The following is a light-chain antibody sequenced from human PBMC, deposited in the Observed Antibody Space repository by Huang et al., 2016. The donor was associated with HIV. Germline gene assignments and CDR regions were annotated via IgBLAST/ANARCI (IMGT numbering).Light chain of an antibody. CDR3: QQRSNWPPIT. CDR1: QSVSRY. Sequence: EIVLTQSPATLSLSPGERATLSCRARQSVSRYLAWYQQKPGQAPRLLIYDASNRATGIPARFSGSGSGTDFTLTISSLEPEDFAVYYCQQRSNWPPITFGQGTRLEIK. V-gene: IGKV3-11*01. CDR2: DAS. J-gene: IGKJ5*01.